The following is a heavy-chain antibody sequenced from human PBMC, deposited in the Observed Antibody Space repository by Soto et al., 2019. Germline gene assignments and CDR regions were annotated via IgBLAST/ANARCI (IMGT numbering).Heavy chain of an antibody. CDR2: ISHDGSNT. D-gene: IGHD6-19*01. CDR1: GFTLSNTG. V-gene: IGHV3-30*18. J-gene: IGHJ5*02. Sequence: QVQLVESGGGVVQPGRSLRLSCVASGFTLSNTGMHWVRQAPGKGLEGVAMISHDGSNTYYGDSVKGRFTISRYNSWNTLYLQMDSLRPEDTSVYYCAKDWGSSVWFHWFDPWGEGTLVTVSS. CDR3: AKDWGSSVWFHWFDP.